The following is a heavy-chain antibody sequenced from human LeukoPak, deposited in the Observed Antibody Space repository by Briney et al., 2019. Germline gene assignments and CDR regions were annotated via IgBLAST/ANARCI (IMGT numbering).Heavy chain of an antibody. D-gene: IGHD3-22*01. Sequence: GGSLRLSCAASGSTFSSYSMNWVRQAPGKGLEWVSYISSSSSTIYYADSVKGRFTISRDNAKNSLYLQMNSLRAEDTAVYYCARGQLYYYDSCGGRTYTDYWGQGTLVTVSS. V-gene: IGHV3-48*01. CDR2: ISSSSSTI. J-gene: IGHJ4*02. CDR1: GSTFSSYS. CDR3: ARGQLYYYDSCGGRTYTDY.